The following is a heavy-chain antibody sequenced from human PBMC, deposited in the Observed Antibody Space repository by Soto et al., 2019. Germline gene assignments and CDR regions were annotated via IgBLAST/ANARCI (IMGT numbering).Heavy chain of an antibody. CDR2: IDPSDSYT. V-gene: IGHV5-10-1*01. J-gene: IGHJ4*02. CDR1: GYRFISYW. Sequence: GESLKISCKGSGYRFISYWISWVRQMPGKGLEWMGRIDPSDSYTTYSPSFQGHVTISIDKSTSTAYLQLRSLEASDNAKYYCARHGNGTPYYFDYWGQGILVTVSS. D-gene: IGHD1-26*01. CDR3: ARHGNGTPYYFDY.